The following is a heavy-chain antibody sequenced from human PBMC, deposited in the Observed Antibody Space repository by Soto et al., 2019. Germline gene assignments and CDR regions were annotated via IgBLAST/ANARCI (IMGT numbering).Heavy chain of an antibody. CDR3: AGVGPAPYSDSSGYYTPLDY. D-gene: IGHD3-22*01. Sequence: QVQLVQSGAEVKKPGSSVKVSCKASGDTFSSYAINWVRQAPGQGLEWMGGITPMFGRANYAQKFKGSVTITAGESTSAAYMELGSLRSEETAVYYCAGVGPAPYSDSSGYYTPLDYWGQGALVTVSS. CDR2: ITPMFGRA. CDR1: GDTFSSYA. V-gene: IGHV1-69*01. J-gene: IGHJ4*02.